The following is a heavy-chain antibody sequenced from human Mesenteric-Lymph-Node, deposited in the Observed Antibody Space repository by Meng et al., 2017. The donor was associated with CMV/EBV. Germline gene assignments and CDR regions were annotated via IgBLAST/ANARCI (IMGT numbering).Heavy chain of an antibody. D-gene: IGHD5-18*01. J-gene: IGHJ4*02. Sequence: GESLKISCAASGFTVSSNYMSWVRQAPGKGLEWVSVIYSCGSTYYADSVKGRFTISRDNSKNTLYLQMNNLRAEDTAVYYCARDSDTAMDYWGQGTLVTVSS. V-gene: IGHV3-53*01. CDR3: ARDSDTAMDY. CDR1: GFTVSSNY. CDR2: IYSCGST.